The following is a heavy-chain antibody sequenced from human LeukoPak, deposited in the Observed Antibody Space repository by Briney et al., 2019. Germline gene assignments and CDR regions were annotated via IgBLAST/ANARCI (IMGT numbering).Heavy chain of an antibody. CDR2: ISSGSTYI. Sequence: PGGSLRLSCAASGFTFSSYTINWVRQAPGKGLEWVSSISSGSTYIYFADSLKGRFTISRDNAKNSLSLQMNSLRAEDTAVYYCAKDYGSGSSLDYWGQGTLVTVSS. J-gene: IGHJ4*02. CDR1: GFTFSSYT. CDR3: AKDYGSGSSLDY. D-gene: IGHD3-10*01. V-gene: IGHV3-21*01.